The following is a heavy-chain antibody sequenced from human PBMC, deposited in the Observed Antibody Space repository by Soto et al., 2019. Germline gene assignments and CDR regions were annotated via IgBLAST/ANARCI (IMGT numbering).Heavy chain of an antibody. Sequence: SETLSLTCTVSGDSISSYYWSWIRQPPGKGLEWIGYIFYSGSTNYNPSLKSRVTILVDTSKNQFSLKLSSVTAADMAVYYCARAASGQWLVHDYWGQGTLVTVSS. D-gene: IGHD6-19*01. CDR1: GDSISSYY. J-gene: IGHJ4*02. V-gene: IGHV4-59*01. CDR3: ARAASGQWLVHDY. CDR2: IFYSGST.